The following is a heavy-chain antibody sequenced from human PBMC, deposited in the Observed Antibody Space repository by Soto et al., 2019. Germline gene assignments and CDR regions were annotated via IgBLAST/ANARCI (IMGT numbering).Heavy chain of an antibody. D-gene: IGHD4-4*01. Sequence: GGSLILSCAASGFTFENYAMHWVRQAPGKGLEWVSGISWHSGNIGYADSVRGRFTISRDNAKNSLYLQMNSLRPEDTALYYCAKDKVYSNYEYYFDYWGQGTLVTVSS. V-gene: IGHV3-9*01. CDR2: ISWHSGNI. J-gene: IGHJ4*02. CDR3: AKDKVYSNYEYYFDY. CDR1: GFTFENYA.